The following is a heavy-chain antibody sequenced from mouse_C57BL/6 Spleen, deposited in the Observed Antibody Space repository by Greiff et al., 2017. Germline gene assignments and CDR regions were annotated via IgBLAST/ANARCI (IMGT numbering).Heavy chain of an antibody. D-gene: IGHD4-1*01. Sequence: VQLQQPGAELVKPGASVKLSCKASGYTFTSYWMHWVKQRPGQGLEWIGMIHPNSGSTNYNEKFKSKATLTVDKSSSTAYMQLSSLTSEDSAVYYCARKGLDWFAYWGQGTLVTVSA. CDR2: IHPNSGST. CDR1: GYTFTSYW. CDR3: ARKGLDWFAY. J-gene: IGHJ3*01. V-gene: IGHV1-64*01.